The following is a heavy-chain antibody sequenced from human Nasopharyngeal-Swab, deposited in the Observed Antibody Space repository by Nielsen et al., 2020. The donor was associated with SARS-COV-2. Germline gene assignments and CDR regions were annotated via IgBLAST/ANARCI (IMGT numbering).Heavy chain of an antibody. J-gene: IGHJ4*02. Sequence: WIRQPPGKGLEWIGDINHSANTNYNPSLKSRVIISIDTSKNQFSLRLNSVTAADTAVYYCARGSGLIDHWGQGDLVTVS. CDR3: ARGSGLIDH. V-gene: IGHV4-34*01. CDR2: INHSANT.